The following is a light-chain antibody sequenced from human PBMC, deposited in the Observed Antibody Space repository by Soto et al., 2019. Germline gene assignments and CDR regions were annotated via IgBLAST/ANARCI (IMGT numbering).Light chain of an antibody. J-gene: IGKJ3*01. CDR3: QKYGSALFT. CDR2: AAS. V-gene: IGKV1-27*01. Sequence: DIQMTQSPSSLSASVGDRVTITCRASQGISNYLAWYQQKPGKVPKLLIYAASTLQSGVPSRFIGSGSGTDFTLTISGLLLEDVATYNCQKYGSALFTFGPGTKVDIK. CDR1: QGISNY.